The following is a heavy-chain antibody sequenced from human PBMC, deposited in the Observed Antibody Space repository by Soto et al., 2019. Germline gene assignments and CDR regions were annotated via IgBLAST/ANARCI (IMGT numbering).Heavy chain of an antibody. D-gene: IGHD2-15*01. V-gene: IGHV4-30-4*01. CDR3: ARVFLALGGLYYVDY. J-gene: IGHJ4*02. CDR2: IYYSGST. Sequence: SETLSLTCTVSGGSISSGDYYWSWIRQPPGKGLEWIGYIYYSGSTYYNPSLKSRVTISVDTSKNQFSLKLSSVTAADTAVYYCARVFLALGGLYYVDYWGQGTLVTV. CDR1: GGSISSGDYY.